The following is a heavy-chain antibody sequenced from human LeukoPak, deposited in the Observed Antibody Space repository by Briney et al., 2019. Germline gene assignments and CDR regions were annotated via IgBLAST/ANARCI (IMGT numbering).Heavy chain of an antibody. V-gene: IGHV4-39*01. CDR2: IYYSGST. J-gene: IGHJ5*02. CDR3: ARTWIQLYNWFDP. Sequence: SETLSLTCTVSGGSISSSSYYWGWIRQPPGKGLEWIGSIYYSGSTYYNPSLKSRVTISVDTSKNQFSLKLSSVTAADTAVYYCARTWIQLYNWFDPWGLGTLVTVSS. CDR1: GGSISSSSYY. D-gene: IGHD5-18*01.